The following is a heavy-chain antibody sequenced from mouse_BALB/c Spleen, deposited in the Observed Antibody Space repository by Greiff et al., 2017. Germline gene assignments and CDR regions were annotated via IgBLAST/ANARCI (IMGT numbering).Heavy chain of an antibody. CDR2: ISSGGSYT. CDR1: GFTFSSYG. J-gene: IGHJ2*01. Sequence: VQLKESGGDLVKPGGSLKLSCAASGFTFSSYGMSWVRQTPDKRLEWVATISSGGSYTYYPDSVKGRFTISRDNAKNTLYLQMSSLKSEDTAMYYCARQLTGYYFDYWGQGTTLTVSS. CDR3: ARQLTGYYFDY. V-gene: IGHV5-6*01. D-gene: IGHD4-1*01.